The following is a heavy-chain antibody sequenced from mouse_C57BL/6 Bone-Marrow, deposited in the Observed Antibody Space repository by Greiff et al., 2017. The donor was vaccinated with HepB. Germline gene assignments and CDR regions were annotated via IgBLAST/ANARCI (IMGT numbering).Heavy chain of an antibody. D-gene: IGHD1-1*01. CDR3: TTDTTDYFDY. CDR2: IDPENGDT. V-gene: IGHV14-4*01. CDR1: GFNIKDHY. Sequence: DVKLQESGAELVRPGASVKLSCTASGFNIKDHYMHWVKQRPEQGLEWIGWIDPENGDTEYASKFQGKATITADTSSNTAYLQLSSLTSEDTAVYYCTTDTTDYFDYWGQGTTLTVSS. J-gene: IGHJ2*01.